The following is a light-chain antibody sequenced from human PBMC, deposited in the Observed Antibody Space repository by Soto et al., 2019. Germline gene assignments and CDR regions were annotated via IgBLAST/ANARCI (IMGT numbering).Light chain of an antibody. Sequence: ETVLTQSPATLSLSPGERATLYCRTSQSVRSLLAWYQQKPGQAPRLIIYDASHRATGVPARFTGSGSETDFTLTISSLELEDFAVYYCQERMHWPTFGPGTKVDFK. J-gene: IGKJ3*01. CDR3: QERMHWPT. V-gene: IGKV3-11*01. CDR1: QSVRSL. CDR2: DAS.